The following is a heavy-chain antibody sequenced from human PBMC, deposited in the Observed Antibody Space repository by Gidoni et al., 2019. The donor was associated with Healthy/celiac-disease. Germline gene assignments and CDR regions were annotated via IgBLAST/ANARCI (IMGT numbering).Heavy chain of an antibody. CDR3: ARDREYSSSWFDAFDI. V-gene: IGHV3-48*01. CDR2: ISSSSITI. D-gene: IGHD6-13*01. Sequence: EVQLVESGGGLVQPGGSLRLSCADSGFTFSSYSMNWVRQAPGKGLEWVSYISSSSITIYFADSVKGRFTISRDNANNSLYLQMTSLRAEDTAVYYCARDREYSSSWFDAFDIWGQGTMVTVSS. J-gene: IGHJ3*02. CDR1: GFTFSSYS.